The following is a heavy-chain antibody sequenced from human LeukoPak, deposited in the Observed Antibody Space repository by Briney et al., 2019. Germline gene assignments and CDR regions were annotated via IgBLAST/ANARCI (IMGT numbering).Heavy chain of an antibody. CDR2: INPSGGST. J-gene: IGHJ3*02. D-gene: IGHD3-3*01. V-gene: IGHV1-46*01. CDR3: ARAGTIFGVATRTDAFDI. Sequence: ASVKVSCKASGYTFTSYYMHWVRQAPGQGLEWMGIINPSGGSTSYAQKFQGRVTMTRDTSTSTVYMELSSLRSEDTAVYYCARAGTIFGVATRTDAFDIWGQGTMVTVSS. CDR1: GYTFTSYY.